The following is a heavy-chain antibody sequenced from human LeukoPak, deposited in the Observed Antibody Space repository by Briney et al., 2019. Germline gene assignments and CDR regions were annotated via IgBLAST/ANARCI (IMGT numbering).Heavy chain of an antibody. CDR2: INTDGSST. Sequence: GGSLRLSCAASGFTLSSYWMHWVRQAPGKGLVWVSRINTDGSSTTYADSVKGRFTISRDNAKNTLYLQMNSLRAEDTAVYYCAREQLVYDYWGQGTLVTVSS. CDR3: AREQLVYDY. D-gene: IGHD6-6*01. CDR1: GFTLSSYW. J-gene: IGHJ4*02. V-gene: IGHV3-74*01.